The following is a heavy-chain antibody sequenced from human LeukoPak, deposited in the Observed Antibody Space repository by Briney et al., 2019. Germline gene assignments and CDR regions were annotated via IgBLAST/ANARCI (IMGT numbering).Heavy chain of an antibody. CDR2: IYVAGRKDFDSGRT. D-gene: IGHD1-26*01. Sequence: SETLSLTCIVSGGSISSGSYSWVWIRQPPGKGLEWIGTIYVAGRKDFDSGRTDVTPSLMSRVTISVDTSKNQLSLRLTSVTAADTAVYYCARAAGGWDKYYYYYIDVWGKGTTVTVSS. J-gene: IGHJ6*03. V-gene: IGHV4-39*07. CDR1: GGSISSGSYS. CDR3: ARAAGGWDKYYYYYIDV.